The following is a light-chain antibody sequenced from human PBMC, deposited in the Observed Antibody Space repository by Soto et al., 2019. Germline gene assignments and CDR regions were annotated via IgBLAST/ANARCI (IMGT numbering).Light chain of an antibody. V-gene: IGLV2-14*01. J-gene: IGLJ1*01. CDR1: SSDVGGYNY. Sequence: SVLPQPASVSVSPGQSITISCTGTSSDVGGYNYVSWYQQHPGKAPKLMIYDVSNRPSGVSNRFSGSKSGNTASLTISGLQAEDEADYYCSSYTSSSTPYVFGTGTKVIVL. CDR3: SSYTSSSTPYV. CDR2: DVS.